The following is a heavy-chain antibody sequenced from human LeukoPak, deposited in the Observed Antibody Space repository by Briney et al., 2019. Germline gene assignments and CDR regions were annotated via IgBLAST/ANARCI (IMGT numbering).Heavy chain of an antibody. CDR3: ARFDAGYSSGWHPTNDAFDI. CDR2: ISNDGTST. V-gene: IGHV3-74*01. CDR1: GVTFSSHS. D-gene: IGHD6-19*01. J-gene: IGHJ3*02. Sequence: GGSLRLSCAASGVTFSSHSMHWVRQAPGKGLVWVSGISNDGTSTTYADSVKGRFTISRDNAKNTLYLQMNSLRAEDTAVYYCARFDAGYSSGWHPTNDAFDIWGQGTMVTVSS.